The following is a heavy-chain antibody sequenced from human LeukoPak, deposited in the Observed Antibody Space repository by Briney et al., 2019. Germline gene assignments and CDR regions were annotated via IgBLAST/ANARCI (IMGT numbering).Heavy chain of an antibody. V-gene: IGHV3-64D*06. CDR3: VKVSVTGTSVDY. D-gene: IGHD6-19*01. CDR1: GFTFSSYP. J-gene: IGHJ4*02. Sequence: GGSLRLSCSASGFTFSSYPMHWVRQAPGKGLQYVSAISSNGGITYYADSVKDRSTISRDNSKNTLYLQMSSLRAEDMAVYYCVKVSVTGTSVDYWGQGTLVTVSS. CDR2: ISSNGGIT.